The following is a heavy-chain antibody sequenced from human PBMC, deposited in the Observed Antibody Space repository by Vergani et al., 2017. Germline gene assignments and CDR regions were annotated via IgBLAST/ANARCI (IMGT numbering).Heavy chain of an antibody. D-gene: IGHD6-6*01. CDR3: ARTHGDIRPPDPRRLDY. V-gene: IGHV1-46*03. CDR1: GYTFTNYY. CDR2: INPSGGST. J-gene: IGHJ4*02. Sequence: QVLLVQSGAEVKKPGASVRVSCQTSGYTFTNYYIHWVRQAPGQGLEWMGIINPSGGSTTYAQQFQGRLTMTGDTSTSTVYMDLSNLRSEDTAVYYCARTHGDIRPPDPRRLDYWGQGTLVTVSS.